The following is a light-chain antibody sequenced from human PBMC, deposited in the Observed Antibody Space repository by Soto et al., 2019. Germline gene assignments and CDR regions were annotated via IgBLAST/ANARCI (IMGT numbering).Light chain of an antibody. CDR3: QKCKVAPFT. Sequence: EIVLTQSPGTLSLSPGERATLSCRASQSVSSSYLAWYQQKPGQAPRLLIYGASSRATGIPDRFTGSGSGTDFTLTISSLQPEDAATYYCQKCKVAPFTFGGGTKVDIK. V-gene: IGKV3-20*01. CDR1: QSVSSSY. J-gene: IGKJ4*01. CDR2: GAS.